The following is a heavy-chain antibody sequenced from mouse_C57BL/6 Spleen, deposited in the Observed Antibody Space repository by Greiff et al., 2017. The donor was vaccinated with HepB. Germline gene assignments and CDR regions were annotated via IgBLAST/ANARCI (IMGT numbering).Heavy chain of an antibody. CDR1: GYAFSSYW. Sequence: QVQLQQSGAELVKPGASVKISCKASGYAFSSYWMNWVKQRPGKGLEWIGQIYPGDGDTNYNGKFKGKATLTADKSSSTAYMQLSSLTSEDSAVYFCARRGDRWLLRFDVWGTGTTVTVSS. D-gene: IGHD2-3*01. CDR2: IYPGDGDT. V-gene: IGHV1-80*01. CDR3: ARRGDRWLLRFDV. J-gene: IGHJ1*03.